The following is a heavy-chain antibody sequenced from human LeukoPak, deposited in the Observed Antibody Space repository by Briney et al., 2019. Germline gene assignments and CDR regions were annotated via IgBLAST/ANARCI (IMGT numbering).Heavy chain of an antibody. CDR2: IKNSGNT. CDR3: AREGSSSGWRPFDI. CDR1: GGSISSYY. Sequence: SETLSLTCSVSGGSISSYYWSWIRQPAGKGLEWIGRIKNSGNTNYNPSLESRVTLSLDTSKNQFSLNLSSVTAADTAMYYCAREGSSSGWRPFDIWGQGTVVTVSS. J-gene: IGHJ3*02. D-gene: IGHD6-19*01. V-gene: IGHV4-4*07.